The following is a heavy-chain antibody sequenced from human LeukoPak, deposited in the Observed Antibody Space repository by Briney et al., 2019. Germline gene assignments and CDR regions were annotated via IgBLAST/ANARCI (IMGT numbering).Heavy chain of an antibody. CDR2: ISSSSNYI. CDR1: GFSFSDYN. V-gene: IGHV3-21*01. J-gene: IGHJ4*02. Sequence: PGGSLRLSCAASGFSFSDYNMNWVRQAPGKALEWVSSISSSSNYIYYADSVKGRFTISRDNAKNSLYLQMNSLRAEDTAVYYCARSYCGGDCYTDYWGQGTLVTVSS. CDR3: ARSYCGGDCYTDY. D-gene: IGHD2-21*02.